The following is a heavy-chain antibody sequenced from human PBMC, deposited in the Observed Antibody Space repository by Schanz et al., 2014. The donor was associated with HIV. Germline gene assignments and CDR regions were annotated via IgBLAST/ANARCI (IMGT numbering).Heavy chain of an antibody. Sequence: QVQLQQWGAGLLKPSETLSLTCAVYVGSFTDYYWTWIRQPPGKGLEWIGYMYYSGSTYYNPSLQSRVTISVDTSKNQFSLKLSSVTAADTAVYYCAREGMEQMVNILDVWGQGTRVNVSS. D-gene: IGHD6-13*01. CDR3: AREGMEQMVNILDV. J-gene: IGHJ6*02. V-gene: IGHV4-34*02. CDR2: MYYSGST. CDR1: VGSFTDYY.